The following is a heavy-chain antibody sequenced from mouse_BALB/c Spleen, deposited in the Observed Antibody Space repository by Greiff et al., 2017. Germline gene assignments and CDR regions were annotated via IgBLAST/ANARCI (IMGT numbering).Heavy chain of an antibody. V-gene: IGHV3-2*02. CDR2: ISYSGST. J-gene: IGHJ4*01. CDR1: GYSITSDYA. Sequence: ESGPGLVKPSQSLSLTCTVTGYSITSDYAWNWIRQFPGNKLEWMGYISYSGSTSYNPSLKSRISITRDTSKNQFFLQLNSVTTEDTATYYCARENYTDYGFYAMDYWGQGTSVTVSS. CDR3: ARENYTDYGFYAMDY. D-gene: IGHD2-4*01.